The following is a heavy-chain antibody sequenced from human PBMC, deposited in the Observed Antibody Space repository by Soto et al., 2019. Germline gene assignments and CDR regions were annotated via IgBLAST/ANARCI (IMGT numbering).Heavy chain of an antibody. CDR3: AKQQGPGTPYYYAMAV. D-gene: IGHD1-1*01. CDR2: IRSSGDRT. J-gene: IGHJ6*02. V-gene: IGHV3-23*01. Sequence: RCCAASGCTLSIYAMGWARYDPGKGLEWVSVIRSSGDRTYYADSVKGRFTISRDSSKNTLYMQMNSLRAEDTAVYYCAKQQGPGTPYYYAMAVWGQGTTVTVSS. CDR1: GCTLSIYA.